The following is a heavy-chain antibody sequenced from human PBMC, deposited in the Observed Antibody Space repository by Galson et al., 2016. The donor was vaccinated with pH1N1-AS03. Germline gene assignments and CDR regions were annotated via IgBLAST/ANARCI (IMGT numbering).Heavy chain of an antibody. CDR1: GFTFSSSW. J-gene: IGHJ4*02. Sequence: SLRLSCVASGFTFSSSWMSWVRQAPGKGLEWVANIRQDGSDKYYVDSVRGRFTISRDNAKNSLYLQMNSLRAEDTAVYYCVKGGTNFDSWGQGTLVTVSS. CDR3: VKGGTNFDS. V-gene: IGHV3-7*01. D-gene: IGHD1-26*01. CDR2: IRQDGSDK.